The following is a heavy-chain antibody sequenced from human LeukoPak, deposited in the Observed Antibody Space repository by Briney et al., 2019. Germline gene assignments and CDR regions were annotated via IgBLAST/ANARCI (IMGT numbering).Heavy chain of an antibody. CDR3: ATVRLSYYDILTGYYAHYFDY. CDR2: FDPEDGET. CDR1: GYTLTELS. D-gene: IGHD3-9*01. Sequence: VASVKVSRKVSGYTLTELSMHWVRQAPGKGLEWMGGFDPEDGETIYAQKFQGRVTMTEDTSTDTAYMELSSLRSEDTAVYYCATVRLSYYDILTGYYAHYFDYWGQGTLVTVSS. J-gene: IGHJ4*02. V-gene: IGHV1-24*01.